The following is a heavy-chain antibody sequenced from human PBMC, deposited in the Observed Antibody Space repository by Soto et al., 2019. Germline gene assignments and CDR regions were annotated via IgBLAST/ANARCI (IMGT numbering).Heavy chain of an antibody. D-gene: IGHD1-1*01. CDR3: ARGRYGDY. CDR2: ISAHNGNT. Sequence: QVHLVQSGAEAKKPGASVKVSCKCSGYTFTSYGITWVRQAPGQGLEWMGWISAHNGNTDYAQKLQGRVTVTRDTSTSTAYMELRSLRSDDTAVYYCARGRYGDYWGQGALVTVSS. CDR1: GYTFTSYG. J-gene: IGHJ4*02. V-gene: IGHV1-18*01.